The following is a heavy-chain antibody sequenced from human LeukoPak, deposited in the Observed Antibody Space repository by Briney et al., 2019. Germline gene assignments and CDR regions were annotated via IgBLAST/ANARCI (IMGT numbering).Heavy chain of an antibody. V-gene: IGHV4-59*08. CDR2: IYYSGST. D-gene: IGHD2-15*01. CDR1: GGSISSYY. CDR3: ARHAPPYFAYCSGGSCYPTRSAFDI. Sequence: SETLSLTCTVSGGSISSYYWSLIRQPPGKGLEWIGYIYYSGSTNYNPSLKSRVTISVDTSKNQFSLKLSSVTAADTAVYYCARHAPPYFAYCSGGSCYPTRSAFDIWGQGTMVTVSS. J-gene: IGHJ3*02.